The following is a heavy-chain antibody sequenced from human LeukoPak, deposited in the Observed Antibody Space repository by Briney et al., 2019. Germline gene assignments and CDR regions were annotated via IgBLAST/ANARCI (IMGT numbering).Heavy chain of an antibody. V-gene: IGHV3-74*01. Sequence: GGSLRLSCAASGFTFSEAWMHWVRQAPGRGLCWVSRINNDGSTTRYADSVKGRFTISRDNAKNTLYLQMNSLRAEDTAVYYCARVSGPGMNEYFHLWGQGTLVTVSS. J-gene: IGHJ1*01. CDR3: ARVSGPGMNEYFHL. CDR1: GFTFSEAW. D-gene: IGHD3-10*01. CDR2: INNDGSTT.